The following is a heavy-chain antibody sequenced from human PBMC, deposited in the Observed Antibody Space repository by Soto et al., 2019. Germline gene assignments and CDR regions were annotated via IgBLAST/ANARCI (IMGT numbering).Heavy chain of an antibody. CDR2: IWYDGSNK. V-gene: IGHV3-33*01. CDR3: ARDFRRKYYYDSSGYYRHFDY. Sequence: QVQLVESGGGVVQPGRSLRLSCAASGFTFSSYGMHWVRQAPGKGLEWVAVIWYDGSNKYYADSVKGRFTISRDNSKNTLYLQMNSLRAEDTAVYYCARDFRRKYYYDSSGYYRHFDYWGQGTLVTVSS. J-gene: IGHJ4*02. D-gene: IGHD3-22*01. CDR1: GFTFSSYG.